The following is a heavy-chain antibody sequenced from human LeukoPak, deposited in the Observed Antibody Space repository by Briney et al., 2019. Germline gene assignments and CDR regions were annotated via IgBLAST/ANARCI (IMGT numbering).Heavy chain of an antibody. V-gene: IGHV3-74*01. CDR1: GFTFSSFW. CDR3: ARDLYSSGVEYYFDY. J-gene: IGHJ4*02. Sequence: PGGSLRLSCATSGFTFSSFWMHWVRQAPRKGVVWVSRINNDGSDTSYAASVKGRFTISRDNAKNTLYLQMNSLRAEDTAVYYSARDLYSSGVEYYFDYWGQGTLVTVSS. D-gene: IGHD6-19*01. CDR2: INNDGSDT.